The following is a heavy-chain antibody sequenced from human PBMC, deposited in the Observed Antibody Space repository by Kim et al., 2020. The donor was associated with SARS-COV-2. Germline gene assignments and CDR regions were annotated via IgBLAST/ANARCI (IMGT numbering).Heavy chain of an antibody. CDR3: ARAAPLYCGGDCSRDYYYYYGMDV. J-gene: IGHJ6*02. CDR1: GGTFSSYA. Sequence: SVKVSCNASGGTFSSYAISWVRQAPGQGLEWMGGIIPIFGTANYAQKFQGRVTITADESTSTAYMELSSLRSEDTAVYYCARAAPLYCGGDCSRDYYYYYGMDVWGQGTTVTVSS. CDR2: IIPIFGTA. D-gene: IGHD2-21*02. V-gene: IGHV1-69*13.